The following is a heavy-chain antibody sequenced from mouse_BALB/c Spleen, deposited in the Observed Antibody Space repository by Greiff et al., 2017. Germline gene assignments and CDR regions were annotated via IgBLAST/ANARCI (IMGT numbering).Heavy chain of an antibody. V-gene: IGHV1S34*01. CDR3: ARGPYGNYEVYYAMDY. D-gene: IGHD2-1*01. Sequence: LVKPGASVKISCKASGYSFTGYYMHWVKQSHGKSLEWIGYISCYNGATSYNQKFKGKATFTVDTSSSTAYMQFNSLTSEDSAVYYCARGPYGNYEVYYAMDYWGQGTSVTVSS. CDR1: GYSFTGYY. J-gene: IGHJ4*01. CDR2: ISCYNGAT.